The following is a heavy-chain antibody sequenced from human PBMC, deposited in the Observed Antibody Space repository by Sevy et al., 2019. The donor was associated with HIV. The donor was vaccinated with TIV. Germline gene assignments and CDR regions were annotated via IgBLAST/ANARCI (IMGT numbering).Heavy chain of an antibody. D-gene: IGHD6-13*01. V-gene: IGHV3-7*01. CDR1: GFTMSSYW. Sequence: GGSLRLSCAASGFTMSSYWVTWVRQAPGKGLEWVANIKQDGSVRKYLHSVKGRFTISRDNAKNSVYLEMNSLRVEDTAIYYCVRAIATVDSFWGQGTLVTVSS. J-gene: IGHJ4*02. CDR2: IKQDGSVR. CDR3: VRAIATVDSF.